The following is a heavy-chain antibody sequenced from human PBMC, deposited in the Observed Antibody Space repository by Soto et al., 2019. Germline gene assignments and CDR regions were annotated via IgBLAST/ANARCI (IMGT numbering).Heavy chain of an antibody. Sequence: EVQLVESGGGLVQPGGSLRLYCVGSGFMFDSFAMNWVRQAPGKGLEWVAYINGGSDSIYYAESVKGRFTISRDNARNSLSLQMNSLSDEDTAVYYCAKSGDSAGSGIDFWGQGTLVTVSS. D-gene: IGHD2-15*01. V-gene: IGHV3-48*02. CDR3: AKSGDSAGSGIDF. J-gene: IGHJ4*02. CDR2: INGGSDSI. CDR1: GFMFDSFA.